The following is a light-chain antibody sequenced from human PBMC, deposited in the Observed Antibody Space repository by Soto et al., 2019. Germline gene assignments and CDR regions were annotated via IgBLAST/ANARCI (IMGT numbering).Light chain of an antibody. Sequence: DIVLTQSPDSLAVSLSERTTINCKSSQSVLYSSNNKNYLAWYQQKPGQPPNLLIYWASTRESGVPDRFSGSGSGTDFTLTISSLQAEDVAVYYCQQYYSIPRTFGQGTKVEIK. V-gene: IGKV4-1*01. CDR2: WAS. CDR1: QSVLYSSNNKNY. J-gene: IGKJ1*01. CDR3: QQYYSIPRT.